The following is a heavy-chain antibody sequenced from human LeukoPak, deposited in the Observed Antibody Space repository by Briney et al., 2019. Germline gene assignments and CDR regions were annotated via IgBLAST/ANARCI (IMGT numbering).Heavy chain of an antibody. CDR2: IYTSGST. CDR1: GGSISSGSYY. D-gene: IGHD3-22*01. V-gene: IGHV4-61*02. J-gene: IGHJ3*02. CDR3: ARGRTGYYDSSGYYTPDAFDI. Sequence: TLSLTCTVSGGSISSGSYYWSWIRQPAGKGLEWIGRIYTSGSTNYNPSLKSRVTISVDTSKNQFSLKLSSVTAADTAVYYCARGRTGYYDSSGYYTPDAFDIWGQGTMVTVSS.